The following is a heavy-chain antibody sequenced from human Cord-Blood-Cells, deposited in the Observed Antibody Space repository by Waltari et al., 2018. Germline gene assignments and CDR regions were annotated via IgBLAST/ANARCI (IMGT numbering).Heavy chain of an antibody. CDR2: INHSGST. CDR1: GGSFGGSY. D-gene: IGHD3-22*01. J-gene: IGHJ6*02. Sequence: QVQLQQWGAGLLKPSETLSLTCAVYGGSFGGSYWSWIRQPPGTGLEWIGEINHSGSTNYNPSLKSRVTISVDTSKNQFSLKLSSVTAADTAVYYCAREGGRNYYDSSGYYYYYGMDVWGQGTTVTVSS. V-gene: IGHV4-34*01. CDR3: AREGGRNYYDSSGYYYYYGMDV.